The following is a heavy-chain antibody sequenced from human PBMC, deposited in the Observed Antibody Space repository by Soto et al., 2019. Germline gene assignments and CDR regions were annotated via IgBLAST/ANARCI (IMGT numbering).Heavy chain of an antibody. J-gene: IGHJ6*02. CDR2: ISSSGSTI. Sequence: QVQLVESGGGLVKPGGSLRLSCAASGFTFSDYYMSLIRQAPGKGLEWVSYISSSGSTIYYADSVKGRFTISRDNAKNSLYLQMNSLRAEDTAVYYCARLDGNSYDSSGYYYYYYGMDVWGQGTTVTVSS. D-gene: IGHD3-22*01. V-gene: IGHV3-11*01. CDR3: ARLDGNSYDSSGYYYYYYGMDV. CDR1: GFTFSDYY.